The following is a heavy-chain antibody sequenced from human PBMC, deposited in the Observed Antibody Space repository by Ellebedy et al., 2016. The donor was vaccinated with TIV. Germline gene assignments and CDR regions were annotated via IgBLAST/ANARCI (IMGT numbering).Heavy chain of an antibody. CDR2: INAGNGNT. CDR3: ARDEDYSSGCYSAFDI. CDR1: GFTFTSYN. J-gene: IGHJ3*02. V-gene: IGHV1-3*01. Sequence: AASVKVSCKASGFTFTSYNIHWVRQAPGQRLQWMGWINAGNGNTRYSQRFQGRVTITRDTSASTAYMELSSLRSEDTAVYYCARDEDYSSGCYSAFDIWGQGTMVTVSS. D-gene: IGHD6-19*01.